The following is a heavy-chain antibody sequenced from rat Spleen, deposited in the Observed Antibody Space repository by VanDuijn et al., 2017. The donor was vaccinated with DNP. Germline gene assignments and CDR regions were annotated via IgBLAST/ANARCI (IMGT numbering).Heavy chain of an antibody. J-gene: IGHJ2*01. V-gene: IGHV3-1*01. CDR3: ARWYNYFDY. CDR1: AYSITSNY. D-gene: IGHD1-5*01. CDR2: ISYSGST. Sequence: EVQLQESGPGLVKPSQSLSLTCSVTAYSITSNYWAWIRKFPGNKMEWIGYISYSGSTGYNPSLKSRISITRDTSKNQFFLQLNSVTTEDTATYYCARWYNYFDYWGQGVMVTVSS.